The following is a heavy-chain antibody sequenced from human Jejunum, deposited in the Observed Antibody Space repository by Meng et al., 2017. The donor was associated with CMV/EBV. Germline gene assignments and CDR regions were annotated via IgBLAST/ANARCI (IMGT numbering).Heavy chain of an antibody. CDR3: AKGHSIGYNYLDS. V-gene: IGHV3-23*01. Sequence: SGYTFSTYDVSWVRQAPGKGLEWVSAIRGGGGGTYYADSVKGRFTFSRDNSETTLFLQMNSLRAEDTAVYYCAKGHSIGYNYLDSWGQGTLGTVSS. J-gene: IGHJ4*02. CDR1: GYTFSTYD. CDR2: IRGGGGGT. D-gene: IGHD6-19*01.